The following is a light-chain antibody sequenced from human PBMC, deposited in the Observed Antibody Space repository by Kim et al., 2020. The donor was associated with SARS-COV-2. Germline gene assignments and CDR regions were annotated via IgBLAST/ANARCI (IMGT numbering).Light chain of an antibody. V-gene: IGLV6-57*04. CDR1: SGFIASDY. CDR2: EDN. CDR3: QSFAGSAWV. J-gene: IGLJ3*02. Sequence: NFMLTQPHSVSESPGKTVTISCTRTSGFIASDYVQWYQQRPGSAPPTVIYEDNLRPSGVPDRFSGSIDSSSNTAPLTISGLENEDEADYYCQSFAGSAWVFGGGTKLTVL.